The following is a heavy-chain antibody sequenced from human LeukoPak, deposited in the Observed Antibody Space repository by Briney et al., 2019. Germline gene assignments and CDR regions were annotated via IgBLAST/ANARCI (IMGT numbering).Heavy chain of an antibody. CDR3: ARGYHGSGSYYSLDY. V-gene: IGHV1-69*06. D-gene: IGHD3-10*01. J-gene: IGHJ4*02. CDR1: GGTFSSYA. Sequence: ASVTVSCKASGGTFSSYAISWVRQAPGQGLEWMGGIIPIFGTANYAQKFQGRVTITADKSTSTAYMELSSLRSEDTAVYYCARGYHGSGSYYSLDYWGQGTLVTVSS. CDR2: IIPIFGTA.